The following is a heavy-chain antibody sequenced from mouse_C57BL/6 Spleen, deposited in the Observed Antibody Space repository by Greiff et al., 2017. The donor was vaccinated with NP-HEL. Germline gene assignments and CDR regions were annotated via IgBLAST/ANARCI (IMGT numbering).Heavy chain of an antibody. D-gene: IGHD1-1*01. CDR1: GFTFSSYA. Sequence: EVHLVESGGGLVKPGGSLKLSCAASGFTFSSYAMSWVRQTPEKRLEWVATISDGGSYTYYPDNVKGRFTISRDNAKNNLYLQMSHLKSEDTAMYYCAREYYGSSYYFDYWGQGTTLTVSS. CDR2: ISDGGSYT. CDR3: AREYYGSSYYFDY. J-gene: IGHJ2*01. V-gene: IGHV5-4*01.